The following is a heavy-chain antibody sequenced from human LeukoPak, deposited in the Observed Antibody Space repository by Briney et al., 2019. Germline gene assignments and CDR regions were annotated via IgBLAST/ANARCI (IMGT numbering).Heavy chain of an antibody. CDR2: IRSRNYGGKI. D-gene: IGHD3-3*01. V-gene: IGHV3-49*04. CDR1: GFTFGDSG. Sequence: GRSLRLSXTGSGFTFGDSGINWVRQAPGKGFEWVGCIRSRNYGGKIEYAASVRGRFTISRDDSESIAYLQMNNLKSEDSAVYYCSRAPNYDFWLDCWGQGTLITVSS. CDR3: SRAPNYDFWLDC. J-gene: IGHJ4*02.